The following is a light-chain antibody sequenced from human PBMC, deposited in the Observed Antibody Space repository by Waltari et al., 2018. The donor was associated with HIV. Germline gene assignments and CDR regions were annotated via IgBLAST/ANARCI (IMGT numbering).Light chain of an antibody. CDR2: DAD. Sequence: SAVTQPASVSGLPGQSLTVPCRGADTDFGFFHFVSWYQQYPGEPPKLILDDADSRASGISDRFYGSKSGNTASLTISGLRAEDEAHYYCASFMGDNTIVFGGGTKVTVL. CDR1: DTDFGFFHF. CDR3: ASFMGDNTIV. J-gene: IGLJ2*01. V-gene: IGLV2-14*03.